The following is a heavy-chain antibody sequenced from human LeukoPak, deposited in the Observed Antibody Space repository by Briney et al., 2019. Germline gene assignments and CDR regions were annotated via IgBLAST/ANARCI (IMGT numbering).Heavy chain of an antibody. CDR1: GGSISSGGYY. CDR2: IYYSGST. Sequence: SQTLSLTCTVSGGSISSGGYYWSWIRQHPGKGLEWIGYIYYSGSTYYNPSLKSRVTISVDTSKNQFSLKLSSVTAADTAVYYCARVVVPAAKGTNWFDPWGQGTLVTVSS. V-gene: IGHV4-31*03. J-gene: IGHJ5*02. CDR3: ARVVVPAAKGTNWFDP. D-gene: IGHD2-2*01.